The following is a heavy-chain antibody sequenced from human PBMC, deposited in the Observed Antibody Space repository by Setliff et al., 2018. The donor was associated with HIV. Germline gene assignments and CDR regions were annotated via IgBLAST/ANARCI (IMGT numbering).Heavy chain of an antibody. CDR2: MSPSSGST. J-gene: IGHJ6*03. D-gene: IGHD3-10*01. CDR1: GYTFTNYD. CDR3: ARGRSLVRGSGSPEYYYMDV. V-gene: IGHV1-8*01. Sequence: ASVKVSCKASGYTFTNYDIIWLRQAAGQGPDWMGWMSPSSGSTVYGQMFHGRVSLTRNISISTAFMELSSLRSEDTAVYYCARGRSLVRGSGSPEYYYMDVWGKGTTVTAP.